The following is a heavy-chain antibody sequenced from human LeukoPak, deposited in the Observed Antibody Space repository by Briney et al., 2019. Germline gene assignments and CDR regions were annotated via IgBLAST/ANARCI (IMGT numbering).Heavy chain of an antibody. CDR1: GGTFSSYA. CDR2: IIPIFATP. D-gene: IGHD3-9*01. V-gene: IGHV1-69*05. Sequence: SVKVSCKASGGTFSSYAVSWVRQAPGQGLEWIGGIIPIFATPDYAQKFRGRVSITTDESTSTAYMELSSLRSEDMALYYCARGPLYYDLSTGYPPSDMYYFDYWGQGTLVTVSS. J-gene: IGHJ4*02. CDR3: ARGPLYYDLSTGYPPSDMYYFDY.